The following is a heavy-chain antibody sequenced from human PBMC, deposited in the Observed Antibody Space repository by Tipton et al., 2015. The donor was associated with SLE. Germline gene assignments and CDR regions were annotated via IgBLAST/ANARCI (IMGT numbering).Heavy chain of an antibody. CDR1: GHSISSGFY. Sequence: PGLVKPSETLSLTCSVSGHSISSGFYWGWIRQSPGKGLEWIGNFYHRGTTYYNPSLKSRVTISADTSKNHLSLKLTSVTAADTAVYFCARSSSVRTLLWPTFAYWGQGTLVTVSS. CDR2: FYHRGTT. CDR3: ARSSSVRTLLWPTFAY. V-gene: IGHV4-38-2*01. D-gene: IGHD2/OR15-2a*01. J-gene: IGHJ4*02.